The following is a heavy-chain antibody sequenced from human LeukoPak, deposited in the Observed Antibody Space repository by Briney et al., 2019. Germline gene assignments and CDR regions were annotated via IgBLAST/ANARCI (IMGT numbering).Heavy chain of an antibody. CDR1: GFTVSRNY. V-gene: IGHV3-53*01. J-gene: IGHJ1*01. CDR3: ARVRDYYDSRGYYFEYFDH. D-gene: IGHD3-22*01. CDR2: LYSGGST. Sequence: GGSLRLSCAASGFTVSRNYMSWVRQAPGKGLEWVSVLYSGGSTNYADSVKGRFTISRDNSKNTLYLQMNSLRAEDTAVYYCARVRDYYDSRGYYFEYFDHWGQGTLVTVSS.